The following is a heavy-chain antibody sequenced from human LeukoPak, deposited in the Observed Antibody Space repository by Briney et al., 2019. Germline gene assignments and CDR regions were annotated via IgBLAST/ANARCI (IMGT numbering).Heavy chain of an antibody. D-gene: IGHD6-13*01. CDR3: ADYSSSWYDY. Sequence: NPSETPSLTCTVSGGSISSSSYYWGWIRQPPGKGLEWIGSIYYSGSTYYNPSLKSRVTISVDTSKNQFSLKLSSVTAADTAVYYCADYSSSWYDYWGQGTLVTVSS. CDR1: GGSISSSSYY. V-gene: IGHV4-39*05. CDR2: IYYSGST. J-gene: IGHJ4*02.